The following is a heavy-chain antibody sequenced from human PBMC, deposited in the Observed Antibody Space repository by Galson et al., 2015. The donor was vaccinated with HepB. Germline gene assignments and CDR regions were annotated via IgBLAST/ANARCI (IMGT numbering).Heavy chain of an antibody. D-gene: IGHD4/OR15-4a*01. V-gene: IGHV1-18*01. CDR3: ARDRDYRFDF. J-gene: IGHJ4*02. CDR1: GYTFTING. Sequence: SVKVSCKASGYTFTINGISWVRQTPGRGLEWLGWISSNGGNTKYAQKYQGRITLTRDTSASTAYLELRSLRSDDTAMYYCARDRDYRFDFWGQGTLVTVSS. CDR2: ISSNGGNT.